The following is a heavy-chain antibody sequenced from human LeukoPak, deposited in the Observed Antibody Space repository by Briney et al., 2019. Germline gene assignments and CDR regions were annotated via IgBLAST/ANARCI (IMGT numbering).Heavy chain of an antibody. V-gene: IGHV3-23*01. Sequence: GGSLRLSCTVSGFTVGNNYMSWVRQAPGKGLEWVSVISVSGSRAYYADFVKGRFTVSRDNSKNTVLLQMNSLRVEDTAVYYCTKDHDGMHAWGQGTTVTVSS. CDR3: TKDHDGMHA. CDR1: GFTVGNNY. CDR2: ISVSGSRA. J-gene: IGHJ6*02.